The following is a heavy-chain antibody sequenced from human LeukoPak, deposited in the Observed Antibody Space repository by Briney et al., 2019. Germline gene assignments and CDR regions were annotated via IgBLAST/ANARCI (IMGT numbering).Heavy chain of an antibody. V-gene: IGHV3-30*18. CDR3: AKIPYLVAVREWWFDP. CDR2: ISYDGSHT. J-gene: IGHJ5*02. D-gene: IGHD3-10*01. CDR1: GFTFSGFG. Sequence: PGGSLRLSCAASGFTFSGFGMHWVRQAPGKGLEWVAVISYDGSHTYYADPVKGRFTISRDNSKNTLYLQMNSLRTEDTAVYHCAKIPYLVAVREWWFDPWGQGTLVTVSS.